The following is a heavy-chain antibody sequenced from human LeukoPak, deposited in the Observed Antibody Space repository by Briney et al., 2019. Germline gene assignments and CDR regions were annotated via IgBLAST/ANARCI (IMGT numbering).Heavy chain of an antibody. CDR3: ARACSSTSCSSFDY. Sequence: SETLSLTCAVYGGSFSGYYWSWIRQPPGKGLEWIGEINHSGSTNYNPSLKSRVTISVDTSKNQFSLKLSSVTAADTAGYYCARACSSTSCSSFDYWGQGTLVTVSS. CDR2: INHSGST. D-gene: IGHD2-2*01. V-gene: IGHV4-34*01. J-gene: IGHJ4*02. CDR1: GGSFSGYY.